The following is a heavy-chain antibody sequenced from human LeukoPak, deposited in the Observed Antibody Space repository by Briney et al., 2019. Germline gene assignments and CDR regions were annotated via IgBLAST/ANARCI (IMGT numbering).Heavy chain of an antibody. V-gene: IGHV3-33*06. CDR3: AKGHRNYYDSTTDY. CDR2: IWYDGSNK. Sequence: GGSLRLSCAASGFTFSSYGMHWVRQAPGKGLEWVAVIWYDGSNKYYADSVKGRFTISRDNSKNTLYLQMNSLRAEDTAVYYCAKGHRNYYDSTTDYWGQGTLVTVSS. CDR1: GFTFSSYG. J-gene: IGHJ4*02. D-gene: IGHD3-22*01.